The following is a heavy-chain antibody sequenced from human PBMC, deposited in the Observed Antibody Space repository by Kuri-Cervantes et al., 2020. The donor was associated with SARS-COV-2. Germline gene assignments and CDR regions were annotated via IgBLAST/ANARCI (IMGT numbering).Heavy chain of an antibody. Sequence: SGPTLVKPTQTLTLTCTFSGFSLSTSGMCVSWIRQPPGKALEWLARIDWDDDKYYSTSLKTRLTIPKDTSKNQVVLTTTNMDPLDTATYYCARIQATTVIADYWGQGTLVTVSS. CDR1: GFSLSTSGMC. CDR2: IDWDDDK. CDR3: ARIQATTVIADY. V-gene: IGHV2-70*12. D-gene: IGHD4-11*01. J-gene: IGHJ4*02.